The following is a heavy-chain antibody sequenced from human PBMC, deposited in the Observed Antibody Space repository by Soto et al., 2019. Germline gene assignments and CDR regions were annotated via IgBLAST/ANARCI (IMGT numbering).Heavy chain of an antibody. J-gene: IGHJ4*02. CDR2: INSDGGST. D-gene: IGHD3-9*01. CDR1: GFTFSSYW. V-gene: IGHV3-74*01. Sequence: PGGSLRLSCAASGFTFSSYWMHWVRQAPGKGLVWVSRINSDGGSTSYADSVKGRFTISRDNAKNTLYLQMNSLRAEDTAVYYCARVGYDILTGYYRDFDYWGQGT. CDR3: ARVGYDILTGYYRDFDY.